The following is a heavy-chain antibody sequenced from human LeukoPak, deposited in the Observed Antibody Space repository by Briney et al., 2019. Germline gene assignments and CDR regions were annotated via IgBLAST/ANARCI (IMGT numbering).Heavy chain of an antibody. CDR1: GYSISSGYY. CDR3: ASDSGGRRDAFNI. V-gene: IGHV4-38-2*02. J-gene: IGHJ3*02. CDR2: IYHSGST. Sequence: PSETLSLTCTVSGYSISSGYYWGWIRQPPGKGLEWIGSIYHSGSTYYNPSLKSRVTISVDTSKNQFSLKLTSVTAGDTAVYYCASDSGGRRDAFNIWGQGTMVTVSS. D-gene: IGHD2-8*02.